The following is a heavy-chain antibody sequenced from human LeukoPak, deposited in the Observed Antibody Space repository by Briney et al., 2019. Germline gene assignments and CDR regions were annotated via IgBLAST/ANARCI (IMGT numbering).Heavy chain of an antibody. D-gene: IGHD6-13*01. J-gene: IGHJ5*02. CDR3: AKDPSPGSAGP. Sequence: GGSLRLSCAASGFTFSNYWMHWVRQAPGKGLDWVSAISGSGGSTYHADSVKGRFTISRDNSKNTLYLQMNSLRAEDTAVYYCAKDPSPGSAGPWGQGTLVTVSS. CDR1: GFTFSNYW. V-gene: IGHV3-23*01. CDR2: ISGSGGST.